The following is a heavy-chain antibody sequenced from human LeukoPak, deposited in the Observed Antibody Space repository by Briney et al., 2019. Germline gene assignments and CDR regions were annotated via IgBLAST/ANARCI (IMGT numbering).Heavy chain of an antibody. CDR2: ITSSGST. Sequence: SGGSLRLSCAASGFTFSSYAMNWVRQAPGKGLEWVSVITSSGSTYADSVKGRFTISRDNSKNTLYLQMNSLRAEDTAIYYCAKDLYGDYDFDCWGRGTLVIVSS. CDR3: AKDLYGDYDFDC. V-gene: IGHV3-23*01. D-gene: IGHD4-17*01. CDR1: GFTFSSYA. J-gene: IGHJ4*02.